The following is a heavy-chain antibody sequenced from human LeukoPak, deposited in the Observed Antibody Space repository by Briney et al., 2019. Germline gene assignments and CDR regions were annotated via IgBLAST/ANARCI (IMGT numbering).Heavy chain of an antibody. J-gene: IGHJ5*02. CDR3: ARDGPYGSGSSWFDP. CDR1: GGSISSDDSW. Sequence: KPSGTLSLTCAVSGGSISSDDSWWSWVRQPPGKGLEWIGQIYHSGSTYYNPSLKSRVTISVDTSKNQFSLKLSSVTAADTAVYYCARDGPYGSGSSWFDPWGQGTLVTVSS. CDR2: IYHSGST. D-gene: IGHD3-10*01. V-gene: IGHV4-30-4*01.